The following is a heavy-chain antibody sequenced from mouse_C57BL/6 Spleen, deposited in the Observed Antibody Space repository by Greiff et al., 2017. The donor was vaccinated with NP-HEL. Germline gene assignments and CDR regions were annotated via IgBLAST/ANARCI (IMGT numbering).Heavy chain of an antibody. CDR3: ARDYYGSSYAMDY. Sequence: EVKLMESGGDLVKPGGSLKLSCAASGFTFSSYGMSWVRQTPDKRLEWVATISSGGSYTYYPDSVMGRFTISRDNAKNTLYLQMSSLKSEDTAMYYCARDYYGSSYAMDYWGQGTSVTVSS. CDR2: ISSGGSYT. CDR1: GFTFSSYG. J-gene: IGHJ4*01. V-gene: IGHV5-6*01. D-gene: IGHD1-1*01.